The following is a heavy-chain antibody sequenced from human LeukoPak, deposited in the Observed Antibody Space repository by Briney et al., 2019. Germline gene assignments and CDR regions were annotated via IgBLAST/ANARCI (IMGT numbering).Heavy chain of an antibody. J-gene: IGHJ4*02. Sequence: GGSLRLSCADSGFTFTNAWMRWVRQDPGKGLEWVGRIKSKLIGGATDFTLPVKGRFTISRDDSTNTLYLQLNSLKTEDTAVYFWTMENYEMYYWGQGTLVTVSS. CDR2: IKSKLIGGAT. CDR1: GFTFTNAW. D-gene: IGHD3-3*01. CDR3: TMENYEMYY. V-gene: IGHV3-15*01.